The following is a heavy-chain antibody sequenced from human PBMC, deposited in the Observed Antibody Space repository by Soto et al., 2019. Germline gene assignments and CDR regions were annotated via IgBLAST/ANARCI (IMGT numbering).Heavy chain of an antibody. CDR3: ESPPPPHYYYGMDV. J-gene: IGHJ6*02. V-gene: IGHV1-69*12. CDR1: GGTFSSYA. CDR2: IIPIFGTA. Sequence: QVQLVQSGAEVKKPGSSVKVSCKASGGTFSSYAISWVRQAPGQGLEWMGGIIPIFGTANYAQKFQGRVTXTAEESTSTAYIVLSSLRSEDTAVYYCESPPPPHYYYGMDVWGQGTTVTVSS.